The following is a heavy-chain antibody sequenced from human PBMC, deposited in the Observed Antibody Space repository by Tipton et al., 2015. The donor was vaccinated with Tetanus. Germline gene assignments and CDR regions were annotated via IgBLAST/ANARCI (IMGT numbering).Heavy chain of an antibody. CDR2: IYTSGST. V-gene: IGHV4-4*07. Sequence: GLVKPSETLSLTCSVSGDSISSFYWSWIRQPAGKGPEWIGRIYTSGSTNYNPSLKSRVTMSVDTSKRQFSLKLNSVTAADTAVYYCARGWGSSWYYFDYWGQGILVTVSS. J-gene: IGHJ4*02. CDR3: ARGWGSSWYYFDY. D-gene: IGHD6-13*01. CDR1: GDSISSFY.